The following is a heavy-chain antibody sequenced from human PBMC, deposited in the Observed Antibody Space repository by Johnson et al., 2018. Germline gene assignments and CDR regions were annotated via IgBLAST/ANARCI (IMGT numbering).Heavy chain of an antibody. CDR3: ARVLVSVYYYGSGLPSSPVDV. Sequence: QVQLVQSGGGVVQPGRSLRLSCAASGFTFSRYGMHWVRQAPGKGLAWVAVISYDGSSKYYADSVKGRFTISRDNSKTTLYLQMNSLSAEDTAVYYCARVLVSVYYYGSGLPSSPVDVWGKGTTVTVSS. V-gene: IGHV3-30*03. CDR2: ISYDGSSK. D-gene: IGHD3-10*01. CDR1: GFTFSRYG. J-gene: IGHJ6*04.